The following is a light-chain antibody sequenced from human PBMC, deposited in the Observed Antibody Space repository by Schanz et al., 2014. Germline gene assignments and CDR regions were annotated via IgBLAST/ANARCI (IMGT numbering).Light chain of an antibody. CDR1: QSVTSSY. CDR2: GAS. V-gene: IGKV3-20*01. CDR3: QQFGSSPLT. J-gene: IGKJ4*01. Sequence: EIVLTQSPGTLSLSPGERATLSCRASQSVTSSYLAWYQQTPGQAPRLLIYGASSRATGIPDRFSGSGSGTEFTLTISSLQSEDFAVYYCQQFGSSPLTFGAGTKVEIK.